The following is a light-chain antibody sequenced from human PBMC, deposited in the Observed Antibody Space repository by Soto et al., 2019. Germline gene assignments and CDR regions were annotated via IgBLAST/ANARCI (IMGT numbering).Light chain of an antibody. CDR1: QRVSSC. J-gene: IGKJ1*01. Sequence: EIVVTQSPATLSLSPGERGTPSCRASQRVSSCLAWCLHRPGQPPRLLIYDASNRATGIPARFSGRGSGTDFTLTISSLEPEDFAVYYCKQRCNWPAGTFGPGTKVEI. CDR3: KQRCNWPAGT. V-gene: IGKV3-11*01. CDR2: DAS.